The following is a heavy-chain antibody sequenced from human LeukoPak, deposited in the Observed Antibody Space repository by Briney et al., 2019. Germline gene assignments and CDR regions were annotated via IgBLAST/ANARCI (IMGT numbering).Heavy chain of an antibody. V-gene: IGHV1-2*02. CDR1: GYTFTGYY. D-gene: IGHD3-10*01. Sequence: ASVKVSCKASGYTFTGYYMHWVGQAPGQGLEGMGWINPNSGGTNYAQKFQGRVTMTRDTSISTAYMELSRLRSDDTAVYYCARQYYYGSGSYPHYYYYYMDVWGKGTTVTISS. CDR3: ARQYYYGSGSYPHYYYYYMDV. J-gene: IGHJ6*03. CDR2: INPNSGGT.